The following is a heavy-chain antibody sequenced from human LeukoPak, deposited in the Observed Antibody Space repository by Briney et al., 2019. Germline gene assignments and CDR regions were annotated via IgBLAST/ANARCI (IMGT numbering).Heavy chain of an antibody. Sequence: PGGSLRLSCAASGFTFDDYAMHWVRQAPGKGLEWVSGISWNSGSIGYADSVKGRFTISRDKAKNSLYLQMNSLRAEDTALYYCAKVDYYYGMDVWGQGTTVTVSS. CDR2: ISWNSGSI. V-gene: IGHV3-9*01. CDR3: AKVDYYYGMDV. J-gene: IGHJ6*02. CDR1: GFTFDDYA.